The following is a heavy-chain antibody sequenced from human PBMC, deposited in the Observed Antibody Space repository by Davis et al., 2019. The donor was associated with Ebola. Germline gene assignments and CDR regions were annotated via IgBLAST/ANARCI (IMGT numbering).Heavy chain of an antibody. CDR2: IYSGGST. V-gene: IGHV3-53*04. J-gene: IGHJ6*02. D-gene: IGHD3-10*01. CDR1: GFTVSSNY. Sequence: GESLKISCAASGFTVSSNYMSWVRQAPGKGLEWVSVIYSGGSTYYADSVKGRFTISRHNSKNTLYLQMNSLRAEDTAVYYCARGPGHGSGSYTYYYYGMDVWGQGTTVTVSS. CDR3: ARGPGHGSGSYTYYYYGMDV.